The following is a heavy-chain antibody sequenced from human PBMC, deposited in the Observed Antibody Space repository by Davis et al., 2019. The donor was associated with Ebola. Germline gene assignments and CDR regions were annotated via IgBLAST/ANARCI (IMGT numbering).Heavy chain of an antibody. CDR2: IRSKANSYAT. D-gene: IGHD5-18*01. Sequence: GGSLRLSCAASGFTFSGSAMHWVRQASGKGLEWVGRIRSKANSYATAYAASVKGRFTISRDDSKNTAYLQMDSLKTEDTAVYYCTTSLNTAMADFDYWGQGTLVTVSS. J-gene: IGHJ4*02. V-gene: IGHV3-73*01. CDR1: GFTFSGSA. CDR3: TTSLNTAMADFDY.